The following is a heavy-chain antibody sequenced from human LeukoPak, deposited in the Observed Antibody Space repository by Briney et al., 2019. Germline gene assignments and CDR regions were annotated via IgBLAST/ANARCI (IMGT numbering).Heavy chain of an antibody. CDR2: ISGSGGST. CDR1: RFTFSSYA. CDR3: ARSSGRTGTSPFDY. Sequence: PGGSLRLSCAASRFTFSSYAMSWVRQAPGKGLEWVSAISGSGGSTYYADSVKGRFTISRDNSKSTLSLQMSSLRAEDTAVYYCARSSGRTGTSPFDYWGQGTLVTVSS. V-gene: IGHV3-23*01. J-gene: IGHJ4*02. D-gene: IGHD1-26*01.